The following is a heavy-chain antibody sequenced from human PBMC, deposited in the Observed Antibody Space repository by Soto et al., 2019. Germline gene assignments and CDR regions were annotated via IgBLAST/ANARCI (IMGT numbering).Heavy chain of an antibody. CDR1: GGTFSSYA. CDR2: IIPIFGTA. Sequence: SVKVSCKASGGTFSSYAISWVRQAPGQGLEWMGGIIPIFGTANYAQKFQGRVTITADESTSTAYMELSSLRSEDTAVYYCARLGLEMATINWYFDLWGRGTLVTFS. CDR3: ARLGLEMATINWYFDL. V-gene: IGHV1-69*13. J-gene: IGHJ2*01. D-gene: IGHD5-12*01.